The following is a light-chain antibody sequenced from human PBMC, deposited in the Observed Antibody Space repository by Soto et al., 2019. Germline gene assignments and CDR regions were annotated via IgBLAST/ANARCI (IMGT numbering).Light chain of an antibody. J-gene: IGKJ4*01. CDR1: QGISNW. CDR2: AAS. CDR3: QQANTFLSLT. Sequence: DIHITHSPSSVSASVGDRVTITCRASQGISNWLAWYQQKPGKAPKLLIYAASSLQSGVPSRFSGSGSGTDFTLTISSLQPEDFATYYCQQANTFLSLTFGGGTKVDIK. V-gene: IGKV1D-12*01.